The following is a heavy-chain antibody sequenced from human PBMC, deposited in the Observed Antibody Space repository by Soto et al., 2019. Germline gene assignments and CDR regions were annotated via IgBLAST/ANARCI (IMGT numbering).Heavy chain of an antibody. Sequence: GESLKISCTGFGYTFTTFWISWVRQMPGRGLEWMGRIDPKDSYTNYSPSFQGHVTISVDKSISTAYLQWGSLKASDTAMYYCARLYCSSSTCDSWFDPWGQGTLVTVSS. CDR1: GYTFTTFW. D-gene: IGHD2-2*01. CDR3: ARLYCSSSTCDSWFDP. CDR2: IDPKDSYT. V-gene: IGHV5-10-1*01. J-gene: IGHJ5*02.